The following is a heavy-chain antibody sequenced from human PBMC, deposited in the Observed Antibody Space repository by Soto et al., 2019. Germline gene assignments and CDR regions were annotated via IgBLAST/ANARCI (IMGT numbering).Heavy chain of an antibody. CDR3: GIVGRTYTPVAGTGFDY. J-gene: IGHJ4*02. CDR1: GGSISSSSYY. CDR2: IYYSGST. Sequence: SETLSLTCTVSGGSISSSSYYWGWIRQPPGKGLEWIGSIYYSGSTYYNTSLKSRVTISVDTSKNQFSLKLSSVTAADTAVYYCGIVGRTYTPVAGTGFDYWGQGTLVNVSS. D-gene: IGHD6-19*01. V-gene: IGHV4-39*01.